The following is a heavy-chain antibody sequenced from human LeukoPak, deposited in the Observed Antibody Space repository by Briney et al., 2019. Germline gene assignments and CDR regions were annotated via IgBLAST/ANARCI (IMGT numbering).Heavy chain of an antibody. V-gene: IGHV3-23*01. CDR1: GFTFSSYA. CDR2: ISGSGGST. CDR3: AKAGGKWEPPGNLDY. J-gene: IGHJ4*02. Sequence: AGGSLRLPCAASGFTFSSYAMSWVRQAPGKGLEWVSAISGSGGSTYYADSVKGRFTISRDNSKNTLYLQMNSLRAEDTAVYYCAKAGGKWEPPGNLDYWGQGTLVTVSS. D-gene: IGHD1-26*01.